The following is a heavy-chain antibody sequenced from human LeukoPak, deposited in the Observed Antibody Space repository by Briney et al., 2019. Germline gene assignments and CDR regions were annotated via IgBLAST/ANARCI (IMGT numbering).Heavy chain of an antibody. Sequence: SETLSLTCTVSGGSISSSSYYWGWIRQPPGKGLEWIGSIYYSGSTYYNPSLKGRVTISVDTSKNQFSLKLSSVTAADTAVYYCARTTYSNYPDYWGQGTLVTVSS. CDR3: ARTTYSNYPDY. D-gene: IGHD4-11*01. CDR2: IYYSGST. J-gene: IGHJ4*02. V-gene: IGHV4-39*01. CDR1: GGSISSSSYY.